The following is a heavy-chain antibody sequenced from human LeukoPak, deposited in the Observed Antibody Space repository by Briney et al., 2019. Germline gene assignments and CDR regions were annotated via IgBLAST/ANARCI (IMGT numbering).Heavy chain of an antibody. D-gene: IGHD3-16*01. CDR2: INSDGIST. CDR1: GVSFSRTW. V-gene: IGHV3-74*01. CDR3: ARDGSYGLTY. J-gene: IGHJ4*02. Sequence: GGSLTLSCAASGVSFSRTWMHWVRQAPGKGLVWVSHINSDGISTTYADSVKGRFTISRDNTKDMVYLQMNSLRAEDTAVYYCARDGSYGLTYWGQGTLVTVSS.